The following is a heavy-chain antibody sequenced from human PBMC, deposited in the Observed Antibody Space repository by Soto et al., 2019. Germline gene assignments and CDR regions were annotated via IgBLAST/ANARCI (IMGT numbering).Heavy chain of an antibody. J-gene: IGHJ4*02. D-gene: IGHD6-19*01. CDR1: GDSVSSPYY. CDR2: VFHTGTT. Sequence: QVQLQESGPGLVKPSGTLSLTCAVSGDSVSSPYYWCWVRQPPGKGLEWIGEVFHTGTTSYNPSLRSRVTISMDKSHNQFSLDLSSVIAADTAVYYCARSAGWYAVHSWGPGTLVIVSS. CDR3: ARSAGWYAVHS. V-gene: IGHV4-4*02.